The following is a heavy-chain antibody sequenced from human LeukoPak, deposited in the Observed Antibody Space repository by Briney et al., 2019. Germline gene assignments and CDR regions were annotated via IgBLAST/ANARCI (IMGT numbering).Heavy chain of an antibody. CDR2: ISSSSSTI. CDR3: ARAGGGGWAV. J-gene: IGHJ4*02. D-gene: IGHD6-19*01. Sequence: GGSLRLSCAASGFIFSSYSMNWVRQAPGKGLEWVSYISSSSSTIYYADSVKGRFTISRDNAKNSLYLQMNSLRAEDTAVYYCARAGGGGWAVWGQGTLVTVSS. V-gene: IGHV3-48*01. CDR1: GFIFSSYS.